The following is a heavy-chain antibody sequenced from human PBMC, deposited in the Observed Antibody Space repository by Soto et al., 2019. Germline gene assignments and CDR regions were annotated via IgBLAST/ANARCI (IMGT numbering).Heavy chain of an antibody. J-gene: IGHJ6*02. CDR2: IGGSGGST. D-gene: IGHD6-6*01. V-gene: IGHV3-23*01. CDR3: ARDQQLVRYGMDV. Sequence: PGGSLRLSCAASKLTFSSYAMGWVRQAPGKGLEWVSAIGGSGGSTYYADSVKGRFTISRDNSKNTLYLQMNSLRAEDTAVYYCARDQQLVRYGMDVWGQGTTVTVSS. CDR1: KLTFSSYA.